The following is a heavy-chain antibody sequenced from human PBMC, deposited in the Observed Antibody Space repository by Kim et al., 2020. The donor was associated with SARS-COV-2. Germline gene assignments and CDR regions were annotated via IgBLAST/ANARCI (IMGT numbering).Heavy chain of an antibody. J-gene: IGHJ4*02. V-gene: IGHV1-69*04. D-gene: IGHD3-10*01. Sequence: APKFQGRVTITADKSTSTAYMELSSLRSEDTAVYYCAREREDGSGSYFDYWGQGTLVTVSS. CDR3: AREREDGSGSYFDY.